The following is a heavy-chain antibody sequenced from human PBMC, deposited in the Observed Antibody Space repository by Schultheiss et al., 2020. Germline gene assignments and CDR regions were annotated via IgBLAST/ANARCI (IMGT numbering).Heavy chain of an antibody. Sequence: SCKGSGYSFTSYWIGWVRQMPGKGLEWMGIIYPGDSDTRYSPSFQGQVTISADKSISTAYLQWSSLKASDTAMYYCARRGIAAASLGDGQHWGQGTLVTVSS. J-gene: IGHJ1*01. D-gene: IGHD6-13*01. CDR1: GYSFTSYW. CDR3: ARRGIAAASLGDGQH. CDR2: IYPGDSDT. V-gene: IGHV5-51*01.